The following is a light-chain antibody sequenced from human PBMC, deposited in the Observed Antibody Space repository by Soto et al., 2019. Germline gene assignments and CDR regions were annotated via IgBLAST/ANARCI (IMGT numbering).Light chain of an antibody. CDR3: QHAKSFPPT. Sequence: DIQMTQSPSSVSASVGDRVTITCRASQGISSSLAWYQQKPRKAPKLLIYAASTLQSGVSSRFSGSGSGTDFTLTISSLQPEDFATYYCQHAKSFPPTFGPGTKWIS. CDR2: AAS. CDR1: QGISSS. J-gene: IGKJ3*01. V-gene: IGKV1-12*01.